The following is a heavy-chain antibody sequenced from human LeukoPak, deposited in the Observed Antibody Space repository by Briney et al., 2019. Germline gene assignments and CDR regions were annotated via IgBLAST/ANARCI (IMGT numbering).Heavy chain of an antibody. CDR2: IYYSGST. CDR1: GGSISSSSYY. V-gene: IGHV4-39*07. J-gene: IGHJ3*02. D-gene: IGHD3-22*01. CDR3: ARADYYDSSENDAFDI. Sequence: SETLSLTCTVSGGSISSSSYYWGWIRQPPGKGLEWIGSIYYSGSTYYNPSLKSRVTISVDTSKNQLSLKLSSVTAADTAVYYCARADYYDSSENDAFDIWGQGTMVTVSS.